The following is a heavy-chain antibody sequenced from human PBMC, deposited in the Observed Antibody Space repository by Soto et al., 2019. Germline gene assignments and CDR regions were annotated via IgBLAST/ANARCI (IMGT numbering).Heavy chain of an antibody. CDR1: GFTFSSYA. Sequence: GGSLRLSCAASGFTFSSYAMSWVRQAPGKGLEWVSAISGSGGITYYADSVKGRFTISRDNSKNTLYLQMNSLRAEDTAVYYCAKGVGYSGYCFRYYYYGMDFWGQGTTVNVSS. CDR2: ISGSGGIT. D-gene: IGHD5-12*01. V-gene: IGHV3-23*01. CDR3: AKGVGYSGYCFRYYYYGMDF. J-gene: IGHJ6*02.